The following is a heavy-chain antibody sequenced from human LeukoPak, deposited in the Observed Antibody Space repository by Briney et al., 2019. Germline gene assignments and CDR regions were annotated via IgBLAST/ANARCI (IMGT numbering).Heavy chain of an antibody. CDR2: ISGRGDTT. J-gene: IGHJ4*02. V-gene: IGHV3-23*01. CDR3: ARGHYYDSSGYDY. CDR1: GFTFSSYA. Sequence: GGSLRLSCAASGFTFSSYAMTWVRQAPGQGLEWVSAISGRGDTTYYADSVKGRFTISRDNPKNSLYLQMNSLRAEDTAVYYCARGHYYDSSGYDYWGQGTLVTVSS. D-gene: IGHD3-22*01.